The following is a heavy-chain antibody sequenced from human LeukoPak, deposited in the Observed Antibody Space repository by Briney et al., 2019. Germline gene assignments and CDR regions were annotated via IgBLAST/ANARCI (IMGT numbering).Heavy chain of an antibody. Sequence: GGSLRLSCAASGLTFSSYEMNWVRQAPGKGLEWVSYISSSGSTIYYADSVKGRFTISRDNAKNSLYLQMNSLRAEDTAVYYCARGYCSGGSCYSKGYYYYGMDVWGQGTTVTVSS. D-gene: IGHD2-15*01. CDR3: ARGYCSGGSCYSKGYYYYGMDV. J-gene: IGHJ6*02. CDR2: ISSSGSTI. CDR1: GLTFSSYE. V-gene: IGHV3-48*03.